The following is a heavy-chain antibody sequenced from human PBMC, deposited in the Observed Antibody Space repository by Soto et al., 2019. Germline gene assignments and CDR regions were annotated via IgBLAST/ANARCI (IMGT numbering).Heavy chain of an antibody. D-gene: IGHD2-2*01. V-gene: IGHV3-30-3*01. Sequence: PGGSLRLSCAASGFTFSSYAMHWVRQAPGKGLEWVAVISCDGSNKYYADSVKGRFTISRDNSKNTLYLQMNSLRAEDTAVYYCARDRGYCSSTSCYVGYYYGMDVWGQGTTVTVSS. J-gene: IGHJ6*02. CDR2: ISCDGSNK. CDR1: GFTFSSYA. CDR3: ARDRGYCSSTSCYVGYYYGMDV.